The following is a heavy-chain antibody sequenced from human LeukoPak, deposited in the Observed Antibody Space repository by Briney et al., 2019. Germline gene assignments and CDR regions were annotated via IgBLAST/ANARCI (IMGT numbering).Heavy chain of an antibody. CDR2: ISGRGDSP. CDR3: ARDPGYAIYYFDY. J-gene: IGHJ4*02. Sequence: GGSLRLSCAASGFTFSSYAMSWVRQAPGKGLERVSTISGRGDSPYYADSVKGRFSISRDNSKNTLFLHMNSLRAEDTAVYFCARDPGYAIYYFDYWGQGNLVTVSS. CDR1: GFTFSSYA. V-gene: IGHV3-23*01. D-gene: IGHD3-9*01.